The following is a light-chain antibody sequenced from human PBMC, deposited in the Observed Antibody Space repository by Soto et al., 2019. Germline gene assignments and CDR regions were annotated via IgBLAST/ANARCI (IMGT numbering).Light chain of an antibody. Sequence: QSVLTQPASVSGSPGQSITISCTGTSSDVGGYNYVSWYQQHPGKAPKLMIYEVSNRPSGVSNRFSGSKSGNTASLTISGLQAEDEADYYCSSYTSSRYVFGPGTKVTVL. CDR1: SSDVGGYNY. V-gene: IGLV2-14*01. J-gene: IGLJ1*01. CDR2: EVS. CDR3: SSYTSSRYV.